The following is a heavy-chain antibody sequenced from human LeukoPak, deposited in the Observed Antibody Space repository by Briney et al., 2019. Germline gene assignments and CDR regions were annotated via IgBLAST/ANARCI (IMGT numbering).Heavy chain of an antibody. J-gene: IGHJ5*01. CDR2: IKPDGSEQ. Sequence: PGGSLRLSCAASGFTFSDYYMSWVRQAPGEGLDWVVAIKPDGSEQYYVDSVKGRFTISRDNAKNSLFLQMNSLRAEDTALYYCARGEKSGVAYTNWLDSWGQGTLVPVSS. D-gene: IGHD3-3*01. CDR1: GFTFSDYY. V-gene: IGHV3-7*01. CDR3: ARGEKSGVAYTNWLDS.